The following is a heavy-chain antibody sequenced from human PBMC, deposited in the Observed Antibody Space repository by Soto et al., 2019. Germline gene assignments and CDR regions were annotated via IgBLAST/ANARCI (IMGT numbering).Heavy chain of an antibody. Sequence: PSQTLSLTCAISGDSVSSNSAAWNWIRQSPSRGLEWLGRTYYRSKWYNDYAVSVKSRITINPDTSKNQFSLQLNSVTPEDTAVYYCARGAYSSSRYVGVGGDYYGMDVWGQGTTVTVSS. V-gene: IGHV6-1*01. J-gene: IGHJ6*02. CDR3: ARGAYSSSRYVGVGGDYYGMDV. CDR2: TYYRSKWYN. D-gene: IGHD6-13*01. CDR1: GDSVSSNSAA.